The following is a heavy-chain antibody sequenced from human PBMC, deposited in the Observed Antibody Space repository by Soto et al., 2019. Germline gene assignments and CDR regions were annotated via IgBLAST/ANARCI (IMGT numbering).Heavy chain of an antibody. D-gene: IGHD3-3*01. CDR1: GGSISSYC. J-gene: IGHJ4*02. Sequence: SETLSLTCTVSGGSISSYCWSWIRQPPGKGLEWIGYIYYSGSTNYNPSLKSRVTISVDTSKNQFSLKLSSVTAADTAVYYCARGRITTFGVVSRFFDSWGQGTLVTVSS. CDR3: ARGRITTFGVVSRFFDS. V-gene: IGHV4-59*01. CDR2: IYYSGST.